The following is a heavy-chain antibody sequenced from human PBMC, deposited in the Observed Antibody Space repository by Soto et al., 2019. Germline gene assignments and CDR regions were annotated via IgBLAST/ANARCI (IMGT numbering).Heavy chain of an antibody. V-gene: IGHV3-30*18. Sequence: PAGSLRLSCAASGFTFSSYGMHCVRQAPGKGLEWVAVISYEGSNKYYGDSVKGRFTISRDNSKNALYLQINSLRAEDTAVYYCAKDRYCSSTSCYRYYYYGMDVWGQGTTVTVSS. CDR2: ISYEGSNK. CDR3: AKDRYCSSTSCYRYYYYGMDV. J-gene: IGHJ6*02. D-gene: IGHD2-2*01. CDR1: GFTFSSYG.